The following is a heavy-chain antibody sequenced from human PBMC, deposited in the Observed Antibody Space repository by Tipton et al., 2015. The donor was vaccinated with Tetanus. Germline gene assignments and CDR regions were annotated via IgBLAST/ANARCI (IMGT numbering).Heavy chain of an antibody. CDR2: IYYSGST. J-gene: IGHJ4*02. V-gene: IGHV4-39*01. CDR1: GGSISSSSYY. CDR3: ARRTYYYDSSGYFTLTHFDY. Sequence: GLVKPSETLSLTCTVSGGSISSSSYYWGWIRQPPGKGLEWIGSIYYSGSTYYNPSLKSRVTISVDTSKNQFSLKLSFVTAADTAVYYCARRTYYYDSSGYFTLTHFDYWGQGTLVTVSS. D-gene: IGHD3-22*01.